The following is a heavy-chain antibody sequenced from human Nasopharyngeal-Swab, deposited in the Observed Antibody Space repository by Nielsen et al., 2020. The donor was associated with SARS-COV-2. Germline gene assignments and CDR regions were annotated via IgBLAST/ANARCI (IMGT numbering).Heavy chain of an antibody. J-gene: IGHJ6*02. CDR1: GFTFSSYW. V-gene: IGHV3-21*01. CDR3: ARDREVSITIFGVVNDPYYYYGMDV. Sequence: GESLKISCAASGFTFSSYWMHWVRQAPGKGLEWVSSISSSSSYIYYADSVKGRFTISRDNAKNSLYLQMNSLRAEDTAVYYCARDREVSITIFGVVNDPYYYYGMDVWGQGTTVTVSS. CDR2: ISSSSSYI. D-gene: IGHD3-3*01.